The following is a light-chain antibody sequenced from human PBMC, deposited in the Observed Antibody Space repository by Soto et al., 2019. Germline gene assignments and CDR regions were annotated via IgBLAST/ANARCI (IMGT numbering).Light chain of an antibody. CDR2: DAT. CDR3: QQRSNGGT. V-gene: IGKV3-11*01. Sequence: EIVLTQSPVTLSLSPGERATLSCRASQSISTYLTWYQHKPGQAPRLLIYDATKRATGIPARFSGSGSGTDFTLTFSSLESQDFAVYYCQQRSNGGTFGGGTKVEIK. CDR1: QSISTY. J-gene: IGKJ4*01.